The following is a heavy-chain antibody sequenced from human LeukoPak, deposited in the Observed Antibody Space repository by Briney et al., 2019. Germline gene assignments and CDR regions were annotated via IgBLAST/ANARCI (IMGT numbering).Heavy chain of an antibody. Sequence: PSETLSLTCAVYGGSFSGYYWTWIRQPPGKGLEWIGEINHSGGTNYNPSLKSRVTISVDTSKNQFSLKLNSVTAADTAVYYCAGGHPLLDCWGQGTLVTVSS. CDR2: INHSGGT. CDR1: GGSFSGYY. D-gene: IGHD2-21*02. V-gene: IGHV4-34*01. J-gene: IGHJ4*02. CDR3: AGGHPLLDC.